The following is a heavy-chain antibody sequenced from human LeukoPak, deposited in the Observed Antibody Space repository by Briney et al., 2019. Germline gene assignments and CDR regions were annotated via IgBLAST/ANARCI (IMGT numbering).Heavy chain of an antibody. J-gene: IGHJ4*02. D-gene: IGHD3-3*01. V-gene: IGHV4-34*01. CDR2: INHSGST. Sequence: KASETLSLTCAVYGGSFSGYYWSWIRQPPGKGLEWIGEINHSGSTNYNPSLKSRVTISVDTSKNQFSLKLSSVTAADTAVYYCARAAYDFWGGYSGHWGQGTLVTVSS. CDR1: GGSFSGYY. CDR3: ARAAYDFWGGYSGH.